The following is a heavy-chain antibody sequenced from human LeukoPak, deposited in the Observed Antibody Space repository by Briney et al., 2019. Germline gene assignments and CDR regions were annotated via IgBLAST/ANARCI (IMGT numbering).Heavy chain of an antibody. CDR3: ASLYYYGSGKEYNWFDP. CDR1: GGSFSGYY. D-gene: IGHD3-10*01. J-gene: IGHJ5*02. V-gene: IGHV4-34*01. CDR2: INHSGST. Sequence: KPSETLSLTCAVYGGSFSGYYWSWIRQPPGKGLEWLGEINHSGSTNYNPSLKSRVTISVDTSKNQFSLKLSSVTAADTAVYYCASLYYYGSGKEYNWFDPWGQGILVTVSS.